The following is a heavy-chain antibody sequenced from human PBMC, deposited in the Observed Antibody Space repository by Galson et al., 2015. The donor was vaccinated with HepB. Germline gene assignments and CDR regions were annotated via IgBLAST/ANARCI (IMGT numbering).Heavy chain of an antibody. CDR1: GYTLTELS. J-gene: IGHJ4*02. D-gene: IGHD2-2*01. CDR2: FDPEDGET. V-gene: IGHV1-24*01. Sequence: SVKVSCKVSGYTLTELSMHWVRQAPGKGLEWMGGFDPEDGETIYAQKFQGRVTMTEDTSTDTAYMELSSLRSEDTAVYYCATLGDCSSTSCYVYWGQGTLVTVSS. CDR3: ATLGDCSSTSCYVY.